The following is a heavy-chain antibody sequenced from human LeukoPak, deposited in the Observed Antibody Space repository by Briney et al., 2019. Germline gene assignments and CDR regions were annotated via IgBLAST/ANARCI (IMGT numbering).Heavy chain of an antibody. V-gene: IGHV3-72*01. CDR1: GFTFSDHH. CDR3: ASLPQYYFGSGVYFLERT. D-gene: IGHD3-22*01. CDR2: SKNKNNAYST. Sequence: GGSLRLSCAASGFTFSDHHMDWVRQAPGKGLEWIGRSKNKNNAYSTVYAASVKGRFTFSRDDPKNSLYLQMNSLRAEDTAVYYCASLPQYYFGSGVYFLERTWGQGTLVTVSS. J-gene: IGHJ4*02.